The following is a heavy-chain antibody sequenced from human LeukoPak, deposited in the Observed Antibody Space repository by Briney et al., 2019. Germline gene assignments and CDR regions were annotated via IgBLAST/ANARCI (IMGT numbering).Heavy chain of an antibody. J-gene: IGHJ4*02. D-gene: IGHD1-1*01. CDR3: ARAGISFFDY. CDR1: GFTFSSYA. CDR2: ISYDGSNK. V-gene: IGHV3-30-3*01. Sequence: GGSLRLSCAASGFTFSSYAMHWVRQAPGKGLEWVAVISYDGSNKYYADSVKGRFTISRDNSKNTLYLQVNSLRAEDTAVYYCARAGISFFDYWGQGTLVTVSS.